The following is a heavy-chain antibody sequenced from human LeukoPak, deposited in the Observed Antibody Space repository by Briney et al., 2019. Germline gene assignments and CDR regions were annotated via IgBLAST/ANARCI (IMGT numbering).Heavy chain of an antibody. CDR1: GYSISSGYY. J-gene: IGHJ4*02. CDR2: IYHSGST. D-gene: IGHD3-22*01. Sequence: SETLSLTCAVSGYSISSGYYWGWIRQPPGKGLEWIGSIYHSGSTYYNPSLKSRVTISVDTSKNQFSLKLSSVTAADTAVYYYARLGYYDSSGYYPRSYFDYWGQGTLVTVSS. CDR3: ARLGYYDSSGYYPRSYFDY. V-gene: IGHV4-38-2*01.